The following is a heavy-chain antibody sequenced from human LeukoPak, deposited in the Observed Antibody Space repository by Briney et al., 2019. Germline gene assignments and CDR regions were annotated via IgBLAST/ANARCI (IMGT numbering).Heavy chain of an antibody. Sequence: PSETLSLTCTVSGGSISSYYWSWIRQPAGKGLEWIGYIYYSGSTNYNPSLKSRVTISVDTSKNQFSLKLSSVTAADTAVYYCARAYSYGPYYFDYWGQGTLVTVSS. CDR2: IYYSGST. CDR1: GGSISSYY. J-gene: IGHJ4*02. D-gene: IGHD5-18*01. CDR3: ARAYSYGPYYFDY. V-gene: IGHV4-59*01.